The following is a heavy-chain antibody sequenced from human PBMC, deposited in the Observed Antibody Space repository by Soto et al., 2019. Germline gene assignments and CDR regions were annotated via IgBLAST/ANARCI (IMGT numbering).Heavy chain of an antibody. CDR2: ISSSSSYI. D-gene: IGHD5-18*01. V-gene: IGHV3-21*01. Sequence: GGSLRLSCAASGFTFDEYALTWVRQAPGKGLEWVSSISSSSSYIYYADSVKGRFTISRDNAKNSLYLQMNSLRAEDTAVYYCARYKNGYSYGYGLGYWGQGTLVTVSS. J-gene: IGHJ4*02. CDR3: ARYKNGYSYGYGLGY. CDR1: GFTFDEYA.